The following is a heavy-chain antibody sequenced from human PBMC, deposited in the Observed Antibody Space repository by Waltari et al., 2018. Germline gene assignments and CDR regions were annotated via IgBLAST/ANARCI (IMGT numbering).Heavy chain of an antibody. CDR2: IVPGNLEH. V-gene: IGHV5-51*01. Sequence: EVQLVQSGAEVKKPGESLRISCQGSGYIFTHYWIGWVRQMPGKGLEWLGVIVPGNLEHRYSPSVQGQVTTAADKSINTAYLQWSSLKAADTAMYYCARLPYYYGSGSYYSDYGMDVWGQGTTVTVSS. D-gene: IGHD3-10*01. J-gene: IGHJ6*02. CDR1: GYIFTHYW. CDR3: ARLPYYYGSGSYYSDYGMDV.